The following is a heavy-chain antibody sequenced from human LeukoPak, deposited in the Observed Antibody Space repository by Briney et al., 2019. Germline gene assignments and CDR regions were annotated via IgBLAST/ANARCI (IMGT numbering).Heavy chain of an antibody. V-gene: IGHV3-23*01. CDR2: ISVSGNT. J-gene: IGHJ6*03. Sequence: GGSLRLSCAASGFTLSSYAMSWVRQGPGKGLEWVSAISVSGNTYHADSVKGRFTISRDSYKNTLYLQMNSLRAEDTAVYYCAREHYFYHMDGWGEGTTVTVSS. CDR3: AREHYFYHMDG. CDR1: GFTLSSYA.